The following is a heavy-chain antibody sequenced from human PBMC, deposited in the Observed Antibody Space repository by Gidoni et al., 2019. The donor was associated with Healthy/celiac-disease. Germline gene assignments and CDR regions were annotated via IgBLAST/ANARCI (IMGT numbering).Heavy chain of an antibody. J-gene: IGHJ6*02. V-gene: IGHV4-4*07. CDR2: IYTSGST. CDR1: GGSISRSY. CDR3: ARDHCGSTSCYLRYYYYGMDV. D-gene: IGHD2-2*01. Sequence: QVQLQESGPGLVQPSETLSLTCTASGGSISRSYWSWIRQPAGKGLEWIGRIYTSGSTNYNPSLKSRVTMSVDTSKNQFSLKLSSVTAADTAVYYWARDHCGSTSCYLRYYYYGMDVWGQGTTVTVSS.